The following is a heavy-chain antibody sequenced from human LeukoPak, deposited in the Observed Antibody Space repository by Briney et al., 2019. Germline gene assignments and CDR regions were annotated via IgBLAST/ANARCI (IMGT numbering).Heavy chain of an antibody. D-gene: IGHD3-22*01. CDR2: IIPIFGTA. CDR3: ARSRQGETYYYDSSGYYWDAFDI. CDR1: GGTFSSYA. Sequence: SVKVSCKASGGTFSSYAISWVRQAPGQGLEWMGGIIPIFGTANYAQKFQGRVTITADESTSTAYMELSSLRSEDTAVYYCARSRQGETYYYDSSGYYWDAFDIWGQGTMVTVSS. V-gene: IGHV1-69*13. J-gene: IGHJ3*02.